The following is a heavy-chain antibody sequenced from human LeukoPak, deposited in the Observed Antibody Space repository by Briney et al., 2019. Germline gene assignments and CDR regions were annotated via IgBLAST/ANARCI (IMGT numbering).Heavy chain of an antibody. CDR2: ISAYNGNT. Sequence: ASVKVSCKASGYTFTSYGISWVRQAPGQGLEWMGWISAYNGNTSYAQKLQGRVTMTTDTSTSTAYMELRSLRSDDTAVYYCARVEMATIGVWVDDYWGQGTLVTVSS. V-gene: IGHV1-18*01. D-gene: IGHD5-24*01. J-gene: IGHJ4*02. CDR1: GYTFTSYG. CDR3: ARVEMATIGVWVDDY.